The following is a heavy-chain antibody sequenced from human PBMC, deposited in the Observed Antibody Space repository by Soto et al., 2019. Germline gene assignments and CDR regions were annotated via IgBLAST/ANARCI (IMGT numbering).Heavy chain of an antibody. V-gene: IGHV2-5*02. CDR2: IFWDDDE. Sequence: QITLQESGPALVMPTQTLTLTCTFSGFSLRTYGVGVGWVRQSPGKALEWLALIFWDDDERYSPSLTSRFTITKDSSQDKVVLTMTNMDPVDTATSYCVYNFLRGPTRRTLLHYWGQGTLVSVSS. CDR3: VYNFLRGPTRRTLLHY. CDR1: GFSLRTYGVG. J-gene: IGHJ4*02.